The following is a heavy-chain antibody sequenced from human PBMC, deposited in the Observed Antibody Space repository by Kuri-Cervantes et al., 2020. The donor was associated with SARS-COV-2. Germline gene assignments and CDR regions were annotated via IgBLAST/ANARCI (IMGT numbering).Heavy chain of an antibody. CDR1: GFHFSGYG. CDR2: IWYDGSKK. D-gene: IGHD6-13*01. J-gene: IGHJ5*02. CDR3: VKGSSSWYDFWFDP. Sequence: GESLKISCAVSGFHFSGYGMHWVRQAPAKGLEWVAVIWYDGSKKYYADSVKGRFTISRDNSKNTMYLEMNSLRAEDTAVYYCVKGSSSWYDFWFDPWGQGTLVTVSS. V-gene: IGHV3-33*06.